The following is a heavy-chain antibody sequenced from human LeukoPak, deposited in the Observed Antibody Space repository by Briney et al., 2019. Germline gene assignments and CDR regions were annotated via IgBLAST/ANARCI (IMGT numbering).Heavy chain of an antibody. CDR1: GFTFSSYS. V-gene: IGHV3-48*04. J-gene: IGHJ4*02. Sequence: GGSLRLSCAASGFTFSSYSMNWVRQAPGKGLEWVSYISSSSSTIYYADSVEGRFTISRDNAKNSLYLQMNSLRAEDTAVYYCARDTADHYYDSSGYPVDYWGQGTLVTVSS. CDR2: ISSSSSTI. D-gene: IGHD3-22*01. CDR3: ARDTADHYYDSSGYPVDY.